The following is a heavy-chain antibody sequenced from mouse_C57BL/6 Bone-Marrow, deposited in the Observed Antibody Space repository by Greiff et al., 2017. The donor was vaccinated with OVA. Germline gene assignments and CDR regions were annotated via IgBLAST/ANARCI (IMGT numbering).Heavy chain of an antibody. CDR1: GYTFTDYY. J-gene: IGHJ2*01. CDR3: ARTRDY. V-gene: IGHV1-26*01. Sequence: VQLQQSGPELVKPGASVKISCKASGYTFTDYYMNWVQQSHGKSLEWIGDINPNNGGTSYNQKFKGKATLTVDKSSSTAYMERRSLTSEDSAVYYCARTRDYWGQGTTLTVSS. CDR2: INPNNGGT.